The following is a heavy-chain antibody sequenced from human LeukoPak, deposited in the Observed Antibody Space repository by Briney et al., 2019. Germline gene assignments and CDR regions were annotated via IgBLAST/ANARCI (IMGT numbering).Heavy chain of an antibody. CDR3: AREYYSDSSGSDY. CDR2: INQDGSEK. V-gene: IGHV3-7*05. D-gene: IGHD3-22*01. Sequence: GSLRLSCAASGFTFSSYWMSWVRQAPGKGLEWVANINQDGSEKYSVDSVKGRFTISKDNAKNSLYLQMNSLRAEDTAVYYCAREYYSDSSGSDYWGQGTLVTVSS. J-gene: IGHJ4*02. CDR1: GFTFSSYW.